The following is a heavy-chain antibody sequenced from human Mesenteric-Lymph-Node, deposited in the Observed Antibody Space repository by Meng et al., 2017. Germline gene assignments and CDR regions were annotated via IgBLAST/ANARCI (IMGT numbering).Heavy chain of an antibody. V-gene: IGHV4-59*08. J-gene: IGHJ4*02. CDR2: IYYSGST. D-gene: IGHD3-10*01. CDR1: GGSISSSY. CDR3: ARQSGYFDY. Sequence: QVQGEESGPGRVTPTQSRAPTGTVSGGSISSSYRCWLRKPPGKGLEWIGHIYYSGSTNYNTSLKSRVTISVDTSKNQFSLKLSSVTATDTAVYYCARQSGYFDYWGQGTLVTVSS.